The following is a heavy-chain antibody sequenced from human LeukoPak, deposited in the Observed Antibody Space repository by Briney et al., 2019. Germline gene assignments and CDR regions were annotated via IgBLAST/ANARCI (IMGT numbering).Heavy chain of an antibody. D-gene: IGHD6-13*01. CDR3: AKHIAAAGTYYMDV. J-gene: IGHJ6*03. CDR1: GFTFDDYA. CDR2: ISWNSGSI. Sequence: GRSLRLSCAASGFTFDDYAMHWVRQAPGKGLGGVSGISWNSGSIGYADSVKGRFTISRDNAKNSLYLQMNSLRAEDTALYYCAKHIAAAGTYYMDVWGKGTTVTVSS. V-gene: IGHV3-9*01.